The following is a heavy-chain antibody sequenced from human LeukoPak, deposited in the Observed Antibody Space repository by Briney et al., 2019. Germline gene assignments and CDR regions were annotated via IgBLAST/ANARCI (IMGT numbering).Heavy chain of an antibody. J-gene: IGHJ4*02. V-gene: IGHV1-2*02. Sequence: ASVKVSCKASGYKFTGYYLHWVRQAPGQGFEWMGWINPDSGDTNYAQKFQGRVTMTRDTSISTAYMELSRLRSDDTAVYYCARGHYDFWSGDGYWGQGTLVTVSS. D-gene: IGHD3-3*01. CDR2: INPDSGDT. CDR3: ARGHYDFWSGDGY. CDR1: GYKFTGYY.